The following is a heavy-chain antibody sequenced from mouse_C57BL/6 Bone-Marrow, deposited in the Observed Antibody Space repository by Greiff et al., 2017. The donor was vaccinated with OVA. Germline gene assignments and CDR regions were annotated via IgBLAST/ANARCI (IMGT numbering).Heavy chain of an antibody. CDR3: ARGYYSNYDAMDY. D-gene: IGHD2-5*01. V-gene: IGHV14-3*01. Sequence: VHVKQSVAELVRPGASVKLSCTASGFNIKNTYMHWVKQRPEQGLEWIGRIDPANGNTKYAPKFQGKATITADTSSNTAYLQLSSLTSEDTAIYYCARGYYSNYDAMDYWGQGTSVTVSS. CDR2: IDPANGNT. CDR1: GFNIKNTY. J-gene: IGHJ4*01.